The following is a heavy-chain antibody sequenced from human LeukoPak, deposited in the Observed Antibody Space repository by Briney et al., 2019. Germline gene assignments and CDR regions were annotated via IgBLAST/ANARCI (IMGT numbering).Heavy chain of an antibody. CDR3: AKFYRGLRFLEWPRGYYFDY. CDR2: ISGSGGST. CDR1: GFTFSSYG. J-gene: IGHJ4*02. D-gene: IGHD3-3*01. V-gene: IGHV3-23*01. Sequence: GGALRLSCAASGFTFSSYGMSWVRQAPGKGLEWVSAISGSGGSTYYADSVKGRFTISRDNSKNTLYLQMNSLRAEDTAVYYCAKFYRGLRFLEWPRGYYFDYWGQGTLVTVSS.